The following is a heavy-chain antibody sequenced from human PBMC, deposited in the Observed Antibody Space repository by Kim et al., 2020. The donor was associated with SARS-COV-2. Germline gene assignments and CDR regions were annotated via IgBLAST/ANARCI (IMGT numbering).Heavy chain of an antibody. CDR2: GT. J-gene: IGHJ4*02. V-gene: IGHV1-2*02. D-gene: IGHD2-15*01. Sequence: GTDCAQKFQGRVTMPRDTSISTAYMELSRLRSDDTAVYYCARDESRIQDYWGQGTLVTVSS. CDR3: ARDESRIQDY.